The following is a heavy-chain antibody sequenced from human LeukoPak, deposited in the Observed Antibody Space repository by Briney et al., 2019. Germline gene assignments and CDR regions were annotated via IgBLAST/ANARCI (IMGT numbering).Heavy chain of an antibody. V-gene: IGHV4-34*01. CDR1: GASLNDYY. D-gene: IGHD1-1*01. CDR3: AKTSQLGSYNSFDP. J-gene: IGHJ5*02. Sequence: PSETLSLTCAVYGASLNDYYWSWIRQPPGKGLEWIGEIDLSGITKYNPSLKGGVIISRDTSKYQFSLDLTSVTAADTSVYYCAKTSQLGSYNSFDPWGQGNLVTVSS. CDR2: IDLSGIT.